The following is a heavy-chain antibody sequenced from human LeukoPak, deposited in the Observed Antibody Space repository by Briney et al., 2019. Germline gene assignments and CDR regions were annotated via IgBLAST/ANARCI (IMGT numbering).Heavy chain of an antibody. CDR2: IYSDGST. V-gene: IGHV4-4*07. Sequence: SETLSLTCTVSGGSISSYYWSWIQQPAGKGLEWIGRIYSDGSTNYDPSLKSRVTMSIDTSKSQFYLKLSSVTAADTAVYYCARGSRRASYGMDVWGQGTTVIVSS. CDR3: ARGSRRASYGMDV. J-gene: IGHJ6*02. CDR1: GGSISSYY.